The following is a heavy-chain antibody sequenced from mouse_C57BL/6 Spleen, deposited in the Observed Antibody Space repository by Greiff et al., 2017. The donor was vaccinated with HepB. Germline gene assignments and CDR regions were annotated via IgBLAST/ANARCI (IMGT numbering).Heavy chain of an antibody. Sequence: EVQRVESGGGLVKPGGSLKLSCAASGFTFSSYAMSWVRQTPEKRLEWVATISDGGSYTYYPDNVKGRFTISRDNAKNNLYLQMSHLKSEDTAMYYCARDTLYYGNPWFAYWGQGTLVTVSA. CDR3: ARDTLYYGNPWFAY. D-gene: IGHD2-1*01. CDR1: GFTFSSYA. J-gene: IGHJ3*01. CDR2: ISDGGSYT. V-gene: IGHV5-4*01.